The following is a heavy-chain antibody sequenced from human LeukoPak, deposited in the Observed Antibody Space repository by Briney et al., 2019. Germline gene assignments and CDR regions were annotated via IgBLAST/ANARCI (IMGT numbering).Heavy chain of an antibody. V-gene: IGHV1-69*04. CDR2: IIPILGIA. CDR1: GGTFSSYA. Sequence: ASVKVSCKASGGTFSSYAISWVRQAPGQGVEWMGRIIPILGIANYAQKFQGRVTITADKSTSTAYMELSSLRSEDTAVYYCARDGLWTRFKSYYFDYWGQGTLVTVSS. J-gene: IGHJ4*02. D-gene: IGHD2-21*01. CDR3: ARDGLWTRFKSYYFDY.